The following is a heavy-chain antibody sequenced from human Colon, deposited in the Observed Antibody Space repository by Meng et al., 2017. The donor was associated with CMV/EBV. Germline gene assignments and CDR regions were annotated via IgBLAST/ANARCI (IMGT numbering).Heavy chain of an antibody. D-gene: IGHD2-2*03. CDR1: GFIFSSYG. CDR2: IRYDGSNK. J-gene: IGHJ4*02. Sequence: GESLKISCAASGFIFSSYGMHWVRQAPGKGLEWVAFIRYDGSNKYYADSVKGRFTISRDNSKNTLYLQMNSLRAEDTAVYYCAKPGYCSSTSCYKGVGLDYWGQGTLVTVSS. CDR3: AKPGYCSSTSCYKGVGLDY. V-gene: IGHV3-30*02.